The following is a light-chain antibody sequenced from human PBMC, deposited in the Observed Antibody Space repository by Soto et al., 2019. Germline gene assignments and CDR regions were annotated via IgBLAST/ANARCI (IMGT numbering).Light chain of an antibody. Sequence: ETVMTQSPATLSVSPGERATLSCRASQSISSNLAWFQQKPGQAPRLLIYDASTMATGFPARFSGSGSGTEFTLTISSLQSEDFGVYYCQQYNNWPRTFGQGTKVDIK. CDR3: QQYNNWPRT. CDR1: QSISSN. CDR2: DAS. J-gene: IGKJ1*01. V-gene: IGKV3-15*01.